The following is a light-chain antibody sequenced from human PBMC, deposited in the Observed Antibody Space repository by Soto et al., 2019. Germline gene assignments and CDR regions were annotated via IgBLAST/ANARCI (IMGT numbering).Light chain of an antibody. CDR1: HGISSA. J-gene: IGKJ4*01. Sequence: ASQLTQSPSSLSASVGDRVAITCRASHGISSALAWYQQKPGKAPKLLIYDASSLESGVPSRFSGSGSGTDFTLTISSLQPEDFATYYCQQFNNYPLIFGGGPRVAIK. CDR3: QQFNNYPLI. V-gene: IGKV1D-13*01. CDR2: DAS.